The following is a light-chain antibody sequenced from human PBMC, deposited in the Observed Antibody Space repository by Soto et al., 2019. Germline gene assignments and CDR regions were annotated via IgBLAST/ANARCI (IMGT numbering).Light chain of an antibody. CDR1: QSISSS. V-gene: IGKV1-5*03. CDR3: QQYYSYSRT. J-gene: IGKJ1*01. CDR2: EAS. Sequence: DIQMAQSPSTLSASVGDSVTITCRATQSISSSLAWYQQKSGKAPKLLIYEASNLDTGVPSRFSGSASGTDFTLTISGLQPDDFATYFCQQYYSYSRTFGQGTKVEI.